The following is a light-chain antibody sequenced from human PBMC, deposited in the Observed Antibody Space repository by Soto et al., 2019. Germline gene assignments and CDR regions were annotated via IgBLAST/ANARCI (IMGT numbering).Light chain of an antibody. V-gene: IGKV3-20*01. J-gene: IGKJ4*01. CDR3: QQYADSPLT. CDR2: GAS. Sequence: EIVLTQSPGTLSLSPGERATLSCRASQSVGRNYLAGYQQKPGQAPRLLIYGASSRATGIPDRFSGSGSGTDFTLTISRLEPEDVAVFYCQQYADSPLTFGGGTKVEIK. CDR1: QSVGRNY.